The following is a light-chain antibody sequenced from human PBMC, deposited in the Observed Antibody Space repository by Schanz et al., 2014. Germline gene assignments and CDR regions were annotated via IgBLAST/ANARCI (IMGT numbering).Light chain of an antibody. CDR1: SSDVGNYNY. J-gene: IGLJ2*01. CDR3: SSYSSSSTFVV. V-gene: IGLV2-14*01. CDR2: DVS. Sequence: QSALTQPASVSGSPGQSITISCTGTSSDVGNYNYVSWYQQHPGKAPKLMISDVSDRPSGVSNRFSGSKSGNTASLTISGLQAEDEADYYCSSYSSSSTFVVFGGGTKLTVL.